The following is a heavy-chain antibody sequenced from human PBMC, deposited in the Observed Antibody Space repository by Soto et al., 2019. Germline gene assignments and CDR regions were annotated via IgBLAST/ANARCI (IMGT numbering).Heavy chain of an antibody. D-gene: IGHD6-6*01. V-gene: IGHV4-30-2*01. J-gene: IGHJ5*02. CDR3: ARDLEYSSSSANWFDP. CDR1: GGSISSGGYS. Sequence: SETLSLTCAVSGGSISSGGYSWSWIRQPPVKGLEWIGYIYLSGSIYYNPSLKSRVTISVDRSKNQFSLKLSSVTAADTAVYYCARDLEYSSSSANWFDPWGQGTLVTVSS. CDR2: IYLSGSI.